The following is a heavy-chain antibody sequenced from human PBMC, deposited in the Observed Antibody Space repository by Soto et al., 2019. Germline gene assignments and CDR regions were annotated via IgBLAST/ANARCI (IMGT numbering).Heavy chain of an antibody. Sequence: QVQLVESGGGVVQPGRSLRLSCAASGFTFSSYGMHWVRQAPGKGLEWVAVIWYDGSNKYYADSVKGRFTISRDNSKNALYLQMNSLRAEVTAVYYCARAGQYYDILTGEGYYFDYWGQGTLVTVSS. J-gene: IGHJ4*02. CDR2: IWYDGSNK. CDR3: ARAGQYYDILTGEGYYFDY. D-gene: IGHD3-9*01. CDR1: GFTFSSYG. V-gene: IGHV3-33*01.